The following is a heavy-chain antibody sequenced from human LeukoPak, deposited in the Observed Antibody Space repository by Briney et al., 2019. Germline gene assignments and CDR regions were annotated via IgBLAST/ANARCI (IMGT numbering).Heavy chain of an antibody. CDR1: GFTFSSYG. CDR2: ISYDGSNK. V-gene: IGHV3-30*03. Sequence: PGRSLRLSCAASGFTFSSYGMHWVRQAPGKGLEWVAVISYDGSNKYYADSVKGRFTISRDNAKNTVYLQMNSLRAEDTAVYYCAIGGTYGSGSWGQGTLVTVSS. CDR3: AIGGTYGSGS. D-gene: IGHD3-10*01. J-gene: IGHJ4*02.